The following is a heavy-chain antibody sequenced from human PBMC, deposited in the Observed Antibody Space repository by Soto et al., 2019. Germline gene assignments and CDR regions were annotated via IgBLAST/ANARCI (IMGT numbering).Heavy chain of an antibody. CDR3: ARESGGTGDSSGYYMDV. CDR2: IYYSGST. CDR1: GGSISSGGYY. D-gene: IGHD7-27*01. J-gene: IGHJ6*03. Sequence: SDTLSLTCTVSGGSISSGGYYWSWIRQHPGKGLEWIGYIYYSGSTYYNPSLKSRVTISVDTSKNQFSLKLSSVTAADTAVYYCARESGGTGDSSGYYMDVWGKGTTVTVSS. V-gene: IGHV4-31*03.